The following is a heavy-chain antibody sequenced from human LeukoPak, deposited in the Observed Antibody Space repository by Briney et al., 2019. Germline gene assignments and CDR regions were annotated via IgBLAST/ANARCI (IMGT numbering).Heavy chain of an antibody. CDR3: ARDGMVYAKGNYFDL. J-gene: IGHJ2*01. CDR2: IYSGGST. V-gene: IGHV3-53*05. CDR1: GFTVRSNY. D-gene: IGHD2-8*01. Sequence: GGSLRLSCAASGFTVRSNYMSWVRQAPGKGLEWASVIYSGGSTYYADSVKGRFTISRDNSKNTLYLQMNSLRPEDTAVYFCARDGMVYAKGNYFDLWGRGTLVTVSS.